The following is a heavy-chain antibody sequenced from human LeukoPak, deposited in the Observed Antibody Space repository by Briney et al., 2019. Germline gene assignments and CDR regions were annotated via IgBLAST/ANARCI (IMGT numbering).Heavy chain of an antibody. V-gene: IGHV1-2*06. CDR2: INPNSGGT. J-gene: IGHJ4*02. Sequence: GASVKVSCKASGYTFTGYYMHWVRQAPGQGLEWMGRINPNSGGTNYAQKFQGRVTMTRDTSISTAYMELSRLRSDDTAVYYYANSNMVRGVIIRYWGQGTLVTVSS. CDR3: ANSNMVRGVIIRY. CDR1: GYTFTGYY. D-gene: IGHD3-10*01.